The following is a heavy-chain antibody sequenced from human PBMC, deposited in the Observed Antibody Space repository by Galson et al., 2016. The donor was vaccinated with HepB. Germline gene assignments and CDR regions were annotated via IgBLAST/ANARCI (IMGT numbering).Heavy chain of an antibody. CDR2: VSGSGGIT. D-gene: IGHD4-23*01. V-gene: IGHV3-23*01. J-gene: IGHJ4*01. CDR3: ARDNRSAKLPYYYDY. Sequence: SLRLSCAVSGFTFDNHAMSWVRQAPGKGLEWVSGVSGSGGITYDADSVKGRFTISRDNSKNVLDLQMSSLRAEDTAVYYCARDNRSAKLPYYYDYWGQGTLITVSS. CDR1: GFTFDNHA.